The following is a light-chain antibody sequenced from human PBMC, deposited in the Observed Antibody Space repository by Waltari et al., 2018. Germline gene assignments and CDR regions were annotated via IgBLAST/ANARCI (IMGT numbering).Light chain of an antibody. V-gene: IGKV1-39*01. Sequence: DIQMTQSPSSLSASVGDRVPITCRASQSISSYLNWYQQKPGKAPKLLIYAASSLQSGVPSRFSGSGSGTDFTLTISSLQPEDFATYYCQQSYSTPWTFGQGTTVDIK. CDR2: AAS. J-gene: IGKJ1*01. CDR3: QQSYSTPWT. CDR1: QSISSY.